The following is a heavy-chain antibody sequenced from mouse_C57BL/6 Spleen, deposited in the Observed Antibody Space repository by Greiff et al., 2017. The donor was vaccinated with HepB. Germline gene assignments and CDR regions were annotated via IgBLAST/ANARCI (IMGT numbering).Heavy chain of an antibody. J-gene: IGHJ4*01. CDR2: ISSGSSTI. Sequence: EVKLVESGGGLVKPGGSLKLSCAASGFTFSDYGMHWVRQAPEKGLEWVAYISSGSSTIYYADTVKGRFTISRDNAKNTLFLQMTSLRSEDTAMYYCATGDYYAMDYWGRGTSVTVSS. V-gene: IGHV5-17*01. CDR3: ATGDYYAMDY. CDR1: GFTFSDYG.